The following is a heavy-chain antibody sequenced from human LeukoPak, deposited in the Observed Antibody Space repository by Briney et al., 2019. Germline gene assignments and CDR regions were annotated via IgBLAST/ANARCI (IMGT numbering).Heavy chain of an antibody. V-gene: IGHV4-39*01. J-gene: IGHJ4*02. CDR3: ARRGGRGFFDY. CDR1: GGSISSSSYY. Sequence: SGTLSLTCTVSGGSISSSSYYWGWIRQPPGKGLEWIGSIYYSGSTYYNPSLKSRVTISVDTSKNQFSLKLSSVTAADTAVYYCARRGGRGFFDYWGQGTLVTVSS. CDR2: IYYSGST. D-gene: IGHD2-15*01.